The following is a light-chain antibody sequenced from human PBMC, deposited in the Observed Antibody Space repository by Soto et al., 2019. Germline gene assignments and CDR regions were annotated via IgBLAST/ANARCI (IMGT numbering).Light chain of an antibody. CDR3: QQSYSTPT. V-gene: IGKV1-39*01. J-gene: IGKJ2*01. CDR1: QSISSY. CDR2: AAS. Sequence: DIQMTQSPSSLSASVGDRVTITCRASQSISSYLNWYQQKPGKDPKLLIYAASSLQSGVPSRLSGSGSGTDVTLTISSLQPEQFATYYCQQSYSTPTFGQGTNLEIK.